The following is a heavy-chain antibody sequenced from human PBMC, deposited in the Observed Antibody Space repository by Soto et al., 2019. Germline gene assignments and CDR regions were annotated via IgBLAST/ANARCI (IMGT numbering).Heavy chain of an antibody. Sequence: SETLSLTCTVSGGSISSSSYYWGWIRQPPGKGLEWIGSIYYSGSTYYNPSLKSRVTISVDTSKNQFSLKLSSVTAADTAVYYRARQKPSTTVQNWFDPWGQGTLVTVSS. D-gene: IGHD4-17*01. CDR3: ARQKPSTTVQNWFDP. J-gene: IGHJ5*02. CDR2: IYYSGST. V-gene: IGHV4-39*01. CDR1: GGSISSSSYY.